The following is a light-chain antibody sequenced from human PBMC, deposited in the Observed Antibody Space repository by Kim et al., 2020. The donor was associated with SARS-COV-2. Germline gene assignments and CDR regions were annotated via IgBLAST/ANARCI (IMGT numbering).Light chain of an antibody. Sequence: PSASIGDRVTITCRASQSISSWLAWYQQKPEKAPKLLIYKASSLESGVPSRFSGSGSGTEFTITISSLQPDDFATYYCQQYNSPYTFGQGTKLEI. CDR1: QSISSW. J-gene: IGKJ2*01. CDR3: QQYNSPYT. V-gene: IGKV1-5*03. CDR2: KAS.